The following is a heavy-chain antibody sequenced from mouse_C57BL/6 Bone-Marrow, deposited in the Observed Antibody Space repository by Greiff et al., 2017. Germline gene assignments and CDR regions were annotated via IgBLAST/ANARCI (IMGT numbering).Heavy chain of an antibody. CDR2: IDPSDSYT. V-gene: IGHV1-69*01. CDR1: GYIFTSYW. Sequence: VQLQQPGAELVMPGASVKLSCKASGYIFTSYWMHWVKQRPGQGLEWIGEIDPSDSYTNYNQKFKGKSTLTVDKSSSTAYMQLSSLTSEDSAVYYCARDYYGSSYYFDYWGQGTTLTVSS. CDR3: ARDYYGSSYYFDY. J-gene: IGHJ2*01. D-gene: IGHD1-1*01.